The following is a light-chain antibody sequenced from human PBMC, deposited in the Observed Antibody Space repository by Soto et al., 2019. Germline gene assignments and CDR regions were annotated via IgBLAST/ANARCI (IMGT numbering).Light chain of an antibody. J-gene: IGKJ2*03. CDR3: QHYNNYPYS. Sequence: DIQMTQSPSTLSASVGDRVTITCRASQSVSSWLAWYQQKPGKAPNLLIYDDSSLERGVPSRFSGSGSGTEFTLTISSLQADDFAAYYCQHYNNYPYSFGEGTKLEIK. CDR2: DDS. CDR1: QSVSSW. V-gene: IGKV1-5*01.